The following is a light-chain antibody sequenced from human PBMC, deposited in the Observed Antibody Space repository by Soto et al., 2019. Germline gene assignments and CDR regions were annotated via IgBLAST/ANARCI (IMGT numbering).Light chain of an antibody. CDR3: QQYNNWHTWT. J-gene: IGKJ1*01. Sequence: EILMTQSPATLSVSPGERATLSCRASQSVSRNLAWYQQKPGQAPRLLIYGASTRATGIPARFSGSGSGTEFTLTISSLKSEDFAVYYCQQYNNWHTWTFGHGTKVDIK. V-gene: IGKV3D-15*01. CDR1: QSVSRN. CDR2: GAS.